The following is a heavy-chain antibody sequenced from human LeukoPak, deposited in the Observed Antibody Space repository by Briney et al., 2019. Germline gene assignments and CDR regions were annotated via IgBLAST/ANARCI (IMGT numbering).Heavy chain of an antibody. CDR3: AVADFWGGYYTA. Sequence: GGSLRLSCAASGVTFSSYWMRWVRQAPGKGLVWVSRINSDGSSTSYADSVKGRFTISRDNAKNTVSLEMNSLRAEDTAMYYCAVADFWGGYYTAWGQGTLVTVSS. V-gene: IGHV3-74*01. D-gene: IGHD3-3*01. CDR2: INSDGSST. CDR1: GVTFSSYW. J-gene: IGHJ5*02.